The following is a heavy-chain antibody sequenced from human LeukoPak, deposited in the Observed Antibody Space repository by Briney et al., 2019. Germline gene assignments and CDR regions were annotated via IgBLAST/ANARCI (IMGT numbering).Heavy chain of an antibody. D-gene: IGHD1-26*01. CDR3: ARHSIVGATSP. Sequence: ASVKVSCKASGYTFTSYYMHWVRQAPGQWLEWMGIINPSGGSTSYAQKFQGRVTMTRDTSTSTVYMELSSLRSEDTAVYYCARHSIVGATSPWGQGTLVTVSS. J-gene: IGHJ5*02. CDR1: GYTFTSYY. V-gene: IGHV1-46*01. CDR2: INPSGGST.